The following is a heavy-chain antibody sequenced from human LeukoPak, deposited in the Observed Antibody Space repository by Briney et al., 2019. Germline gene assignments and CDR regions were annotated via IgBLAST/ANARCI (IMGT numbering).Heavy chain of an antibody. V-gene: IGHV4-59*12. D-gene: IGHD4-17*01. J-gene: IGHJ4*02. CDR3: ARNGDYGRLGFDY. CDR2: IYYSGST. Sequence: SETLSLTCTVSIGSISSYYWSWIRQPPGKGLEWIGYIYYSGSTKYNPSLESRVTISVDTSKNQFSLKLSSVTAADTAVYYCARNGDYGRLGFDYWGQGTLVTVSS. CDR1: IGSISSYY.